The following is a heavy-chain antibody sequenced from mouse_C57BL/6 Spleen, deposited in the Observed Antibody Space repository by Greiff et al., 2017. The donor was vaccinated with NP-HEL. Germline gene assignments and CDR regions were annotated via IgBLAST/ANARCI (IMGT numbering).Heavy chain of an antibody. J-gene: IGHJ2*01. Sequence: EVHLVESGGGLVKPGGSLKLSCAASGFTFSSYAMSWVRQTPEKRLEWVATISDGGSYTYYPDNVKGRFTISRDNAKNNLYLQMSHLKSEDTAMYYCAREGVYYGYDVRYFDYWGQGTTLTVSS. CDR1: GFTFSSYA. D-gene: IGHD2-2*01. CDR2: ISDGGSYT. CDR3: AREGVYYGYDVRYFDY. V-gene: IGHV5-4*01.